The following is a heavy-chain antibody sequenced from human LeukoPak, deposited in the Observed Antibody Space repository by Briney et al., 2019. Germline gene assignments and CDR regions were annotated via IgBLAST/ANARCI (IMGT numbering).Heavy chain of an antibody. D-gene: IGHD2-2*01. CDR1: GGSFSGYY. CDR2: INRSGTT. Sequence: SETLPLTCAVYGGSFSGYYWSWIRQPPGKGLEWIGEINRSGTTKYNPSLKSRVTISVDTSKNQFSLKLSSVTAADTAVYYCASGVVPAVSHYWGQGTLVTVSS. V-gene: IGHV4-34*01. CDR3: ASGVVPAVSHY. J-gene: IGHJ4*02.